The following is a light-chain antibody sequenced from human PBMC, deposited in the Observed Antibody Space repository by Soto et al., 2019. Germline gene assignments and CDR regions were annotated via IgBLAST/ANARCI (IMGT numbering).Light chain of an antibody. CDR2: EVS. CDR1: SSDVGGYNY. V-gene: IGLV2-14*01. CDR3: SSYTGSSSFYV. Sequence: QSVLTQPASVSGSPGQSITISCTGPSSDVGGYNYVSWYQQYPGKAPKLMIYEVSNRPSGVSNRFSGSKSGNTASLTISGLQSEDEADYYCSSYTGSSSFYVFGTGTKVTVL. J-gene: IGLJ1*01.